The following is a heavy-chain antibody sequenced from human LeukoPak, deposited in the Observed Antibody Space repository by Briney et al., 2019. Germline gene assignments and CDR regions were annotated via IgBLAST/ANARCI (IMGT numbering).Heavy chain of an antibody. D-gene: IGHD5-18*01. J-gene: IGHJ6*03. V-gene: IGHV1-69*06. Sequence: SVKVSCKASGYTFTSYAISWVRQAPGQGLEWMGGIIPIFGTANYAQKFQGRVTITADKSTSTAYMELSSLRSEDTAVYYCARARDGYSRFWINRYYYMDVWGKGTTVTVSS. CDR1: GYTFTSYA. CDR3: ARARDGYSRFWINRYYYMDV. CDR2: IIPIFGTA.